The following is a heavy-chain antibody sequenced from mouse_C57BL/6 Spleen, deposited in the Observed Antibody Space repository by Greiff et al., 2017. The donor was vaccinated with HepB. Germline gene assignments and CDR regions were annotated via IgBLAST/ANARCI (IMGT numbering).Heavy chain of an antibody. CDR1: GFTFTDYY. D-gene: IGHD2-3*01. J-gene: IGHJ2*01. Sequence: EVQRVESGGGLVQPGGSLSLSCAASGFTFTDYYMSWVRQPPGKALEWLGFIRNKANGYTTEYSASVKGRFTISRDNSQSILYLQMNALRAEDSATYFCARLDGYYVGYFDYWGQGTTLTVSS. CDR2: IRNKANGYTT. V-gene: IGHV7-3*01. CDR3: ARLDGYYVGYFDY.